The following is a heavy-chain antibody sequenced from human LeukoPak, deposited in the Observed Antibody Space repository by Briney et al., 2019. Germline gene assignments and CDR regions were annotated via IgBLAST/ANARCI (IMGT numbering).Heavy chain of an antibody. CDR3: AGHASKAVAGHRAYYFDY. CDR2: IYYSGST. D-gene: IGHD6-19*01. CDR1: GGSISSSSYY. J-gene: IGHJ4*02. Sequence: PSETLSLTCTVSGGSISSSSYYWGWIRQPPGKGLEWIGSIYYSGSTYYNPSLKSRVTISVDTSKNQFSLKLSSVTAADTAVYYCAGHASKAVAGHRAYYFDYWGQGTLVTVSS. V-gene: IGHV4-39*01.